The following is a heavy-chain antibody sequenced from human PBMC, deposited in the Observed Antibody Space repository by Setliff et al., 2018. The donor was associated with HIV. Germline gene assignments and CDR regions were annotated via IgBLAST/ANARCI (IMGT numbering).Heavy chain of an antibody. Sequence: ASVKVSCKASGYTFTGYYMHWVRQAPGQGLEWMGWINPNSGDTNYAQKFQGRVTLTTDTSITTAYMELSRLRSDDTALYYCATAKEHWLTEGGFDFWGQGTLVTVSS. CDR2: INPNSGDT. V-gene: IGHV1-2*02. CDR1: GYTFTGYY. J-gene: IGHJ4*02. CDR3: ATAKEHWLTEGGFDF. D-gene: IGHD6-19*01.